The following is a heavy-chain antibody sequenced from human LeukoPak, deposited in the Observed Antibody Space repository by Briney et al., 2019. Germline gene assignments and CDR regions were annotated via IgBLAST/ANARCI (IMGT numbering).Heavy chain of an antibody. CDR1: GLTFSSYS. D-gene: IGHD3-22*01. V-gene: IGHV3-21*01. CDR2: ISSSSSYI. CDR3: ARAWVGFMIVVAIDY. J-gene: IGHJ4*02. Sequence: GGSLRLSCAASGLTFSSYSMNWVRQARGKGLEWGSSISSSSSYIYYAESVKGRFTISRDNATNSLYLQMNSLRAEDTAVYYCARAWVGFMIVVAIDYWGQGTLVTVSS.